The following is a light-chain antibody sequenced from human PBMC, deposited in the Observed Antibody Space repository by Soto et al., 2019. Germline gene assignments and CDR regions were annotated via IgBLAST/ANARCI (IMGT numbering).Light chain of an antibody. CDR3: CSYADNYSYV. CDR2: DVS. V-gene: IGLV2-11*01. J-gene: IGLJ1*01. Sequence: QSALTQPRSVSGSPGQSVTICCTGTSXDVGAYNYVSWYQQHPGKAPKLMTYDVSKRPSGVPDRFSGSKSGNTASLTISGLQAEDEADYYCCSYADNYSYVFGTGTKVTVL. CDR1: SXDVGAYNY.